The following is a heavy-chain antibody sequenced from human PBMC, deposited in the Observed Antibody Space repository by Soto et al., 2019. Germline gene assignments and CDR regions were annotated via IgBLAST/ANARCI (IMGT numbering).Heavy chain of an antibody. CDR1: GFTFSSYA. Sequence: GGSLRLSCAASGFTFSSYAMSWVRQAPGKGLEWVSAISGSGGSTYYADSVKGRFTISRDNSKNTLYLQMNSLRAEVTAVYYCAKALGMATITFDYWGQGNLVTVSS. D-gene: IGHD5-12*01. CDR2: ISGSGGST. CDR3: AKALGMATITFDY. V-gene: IGHV3-23*01. J-gene: IGHJ4*02.